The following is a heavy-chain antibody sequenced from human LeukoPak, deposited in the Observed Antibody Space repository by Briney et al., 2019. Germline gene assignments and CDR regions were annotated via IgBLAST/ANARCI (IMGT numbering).Heavy chain of an antibody. Sequence: SETLSLTCTVSGGSISSSSYYWGWIRQPPGKGLEWIGSIYYSGSTYYNPSLKSRVTISVDTSKNQFSPKLSSVTAADTAVYYCARSRFLEWLSMGYWGQGTLVTVSS. CDR3: ARSRFLEWLSMGY. V-gene: IGHV4-39*01. D-gene: IGHD3-3*01. J-gene: IGHJ4*02. CDR2: IYYSGST. CDR1: GGSISSSSYY.